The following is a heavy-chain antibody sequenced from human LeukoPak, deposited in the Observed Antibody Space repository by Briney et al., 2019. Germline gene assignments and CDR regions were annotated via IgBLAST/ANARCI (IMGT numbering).Heavy chain of an antibody. D-gene: IGHD3-10*01. CDR1: GYTFTSYY. V-gene: IGHV1-46*01. J-gene: IGHJ4*02. Sequence: ASVNVSCKASGYTFTSYYMHWVRQAPGQGLEWMGIINPSGGSTSYAQKFQGRVTMTRDTSTSTVYMELSSLRSEDTAVYYCASYGSGSPIDYWGQGTLVTVSS. CDR3: ASYGSGSPIDY. CDR2: INPSGGST.